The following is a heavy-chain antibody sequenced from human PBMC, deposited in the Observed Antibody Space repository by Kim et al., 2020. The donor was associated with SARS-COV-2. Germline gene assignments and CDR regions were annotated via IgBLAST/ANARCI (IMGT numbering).Heavy chain of an antibody. Sequence: PYLNGRVTISVDTSKNHVSLKLSSVTAADTAVYYCERVGYSGYDLVGAFDYWGQGTLVTVSS. CDR3: ERVGYSGYDLVGAFDY. V-gene: IGHV4-31*02. J-gene: IGHJ4*02. D-gene: IGHD5-12*01.